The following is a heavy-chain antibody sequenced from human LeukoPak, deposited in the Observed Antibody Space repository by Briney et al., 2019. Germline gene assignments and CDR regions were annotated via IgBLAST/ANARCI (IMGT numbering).Heavy chain of an antibody. CDR2: ISGSGGST. CDR1: GFTFSSYA. J-gene: IGHJ4*02. CDR3: AKPLISSSWFPY. D-gene: IGHD6-13*01. V-gene: IGHV3-23*01. Sequence: GGSLRLSCAASGFTFSSYAMSWVRQAPGKGPEWVSAISGSGGSTYYADSVKGRFTISRDNSKNTLYLQMNSLRAEDTAVYYCAKPLISSSWFPYWGQGTLVTVSS.